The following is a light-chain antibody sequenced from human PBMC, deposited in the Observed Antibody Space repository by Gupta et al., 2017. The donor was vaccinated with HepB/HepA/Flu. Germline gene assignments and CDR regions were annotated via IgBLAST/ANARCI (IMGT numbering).Light chain of an antibody. Sequence: IVSTQSPGTLSLSPGESATLSCRASQSVSSRYLGWYQQNPGQAPRLLIYGASSRAAGIQDRFSGGGGGTDFTLTSSRREAEDFAVYYWQHDGSSPTFGQGTRLEIK. CDR3: QHDGSSPT. J-gene: IGKJ5*01. V-gene: IGKV3-20*01. CDR1: QSVSSRY. CDR2: GAS.